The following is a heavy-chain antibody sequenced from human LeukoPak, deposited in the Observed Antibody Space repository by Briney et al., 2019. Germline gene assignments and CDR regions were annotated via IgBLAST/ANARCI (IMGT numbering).Heavy chain of an antibody. CDR2: IYYSGST. CDR3: ARTHCSGGSCYPLADAFDI. J-gene: IGHJ3*02. Sequence: PSGTLSLTCTVSGGSLSSYYWSWIRQPPGKGLEWIGYIYYSGSTNYNPSLKSRVTISVDTSKNQFSLKLSSVTAADTAVYYCARTHCSGGSCYPLADAFDIWGQGTMVTVSS. V-gene: IGHV4-59*08. CDR1: GGSLSSYY. D-gene: IGHD2-15*01.